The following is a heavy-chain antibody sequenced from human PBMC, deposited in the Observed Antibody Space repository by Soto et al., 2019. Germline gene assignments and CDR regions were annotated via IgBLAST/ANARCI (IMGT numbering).Heavy chain of an antibody. CDR1: GFTFSSYA. CDR2: ISGSGGST. V-gene: IGHV3-23*01. Sequence: EVQLLESGGGLVQPGGSLRLSCAASGFTFSSYAMSWVHQAPGKGLEWVSAISGSGGSTYYADSVKGRFTISRDNSKNTLYLQMNSLRAEDTAVYYCAKDRSSFYYGDYGPYFDYWGQGTLVTVSS. CDR3: AKDRSSFYYGDYGPYFDY. J-gene: IGHJ4*02. D-gene: IGHD4-17*01.